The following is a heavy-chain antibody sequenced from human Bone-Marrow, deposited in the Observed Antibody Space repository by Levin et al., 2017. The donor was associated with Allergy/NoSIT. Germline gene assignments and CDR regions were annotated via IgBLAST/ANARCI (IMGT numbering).Heavy chain of an antibody. Sequence: AGGSLRLSCTASGFTFGDYAMSWFRQAPGKGLEWVGFIRSKAYGGTTEYAASVKGRFTISRDDSKSIAYLQMNSLKTEDTAVYYCTRDRYCSSTSCYPGYWYFDLWGRGTLVTVSS. CDR1: GFTFGDYA. CDR3: TRDRYCSSTSCYPGYWYFDL. CDR2: IRSKAYGGTT. J-gene: IGHJ2*01. V-gene: IGHV3-49*03. D-gene: IGHD2-2*01.